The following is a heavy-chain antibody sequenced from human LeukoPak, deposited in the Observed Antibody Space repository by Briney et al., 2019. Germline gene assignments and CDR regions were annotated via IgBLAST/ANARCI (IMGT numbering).Heavy chain of an antibody. CDR1: GFTFSSYE. V-gene: IGHV3-53*01. CDR3: ARENGYSSGWYGDGNWFDP. D-gene: IGHD6-19*01. J-gene: IGHJ5*02. CDR2: IYSGGST. Sequence: GGSLRLSCAASGFTFSSYEMNWVRQAPGKGLEWVSVIYSGGSTYYADSMKGRFTISRDNSKNTLYLQMNSLRAEDTAVYYCARENGYSSGWYGDGNWFDPWGQGTLVTVSS.